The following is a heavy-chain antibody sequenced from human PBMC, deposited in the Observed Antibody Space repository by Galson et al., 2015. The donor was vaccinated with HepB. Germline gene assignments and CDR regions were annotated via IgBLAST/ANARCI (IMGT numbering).Heavy chain of an antibody. V-gene: IGHV3-11*01. CDR2: IASSGGNK. CDR1: GFPFSDYY. CDR3: ARDQCSGGGCSYYYMDV. D-gene: IGHD2-15*01. J-gene: IGHJ6*03. Sequence: SLRLSCAASGFPFSDYYMSWIRQAPGKGLEWISYIASSGGNKQYADSVKGRFAISRDNARNALFLQVNSLRGEDTAVYYCARDQCSGGGCSYYYMDVWGKGTTVTVSS.